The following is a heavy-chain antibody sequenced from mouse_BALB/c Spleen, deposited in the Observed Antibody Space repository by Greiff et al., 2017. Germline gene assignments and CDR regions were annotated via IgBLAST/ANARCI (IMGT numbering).Heavy chain of an antibody. CDR2: IDPENGNT. J-gene: IGHJ3*01. V-gene: IGHV14-1*02. CDR3: ARHGYTGAWFAY. D-gene: IGHD2-2*01. Sequence: VQLKQSGAELVRPGALVKLSCKASGFNIKDYYMHWVKQRPEQGLEWIGWIDPENGNTIYDPKFQGKANITADTSSNTAYLQLSSLTSEDTAVYYCARHGYTGAWFAYWGEGTLVTVSA. CDR1: GFNIKDYY.